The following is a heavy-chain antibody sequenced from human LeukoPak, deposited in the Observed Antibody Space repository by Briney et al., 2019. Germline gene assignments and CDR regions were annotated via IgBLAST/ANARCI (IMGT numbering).Heavy chain of an antibody. CDR2: INYSGSS. J-gene: IGHJ2*01. CDR3: GRRTYYDALTGYNYWYFDL. Sequence: SETLSLTCTVSGGSISSYFWSWIRQPPGKGLEWIGYINYSGSSNYNPSPKSRVTFSVVPSKNQFSLRLSSLTAADTAVYYCGRRTYYDALTGYNYWYFDLWGRGTLVTVSS. CDR1: GGSISSYF. D-gene: IGHD3-9*01. V-gene: IGHV4-59*01.